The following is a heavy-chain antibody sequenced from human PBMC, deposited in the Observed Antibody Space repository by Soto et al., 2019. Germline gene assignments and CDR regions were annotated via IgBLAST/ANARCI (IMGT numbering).Heavy chain of an antibody. Sequence: QVQLVQSGAEVKKPGASVKVSCKASGYTFTSYGISWVRQAPGQGLEWMGWISAYNGNTNYAQKLQGRVTMTTDTSTSTDYMELRSLRSDDTAVYYCARATIFGVVIIVFDYWGQGTLVTVSS. V-gene: IGHV1-18*04. J-gene: IGHJ4*02. CDR1: GYTFTSYG. CDR3: ARATIFGVVIIVFDY. CDR2: ISAYNGNT. D-gene: IGHD3-3*01.